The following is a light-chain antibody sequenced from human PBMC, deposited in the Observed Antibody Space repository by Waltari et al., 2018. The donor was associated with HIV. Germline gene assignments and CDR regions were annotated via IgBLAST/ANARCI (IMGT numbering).Light chain of an antibody. CDR1: NIGTKN. V-gene: IGLV3-9*01. J-gene: IGLJ2*01. CDR3: QVWDSSTVL. Sequence: SYELNQPLSVSVALGQTARIACGGNNIGTKNVHWYQQKPGQAPVLVIYRDSSRPSGIPERFSGSNSGNTATLTISRAQGGDEADYYCQVWDSSTVLFGGGTKLTVL. CDR2: RDS.